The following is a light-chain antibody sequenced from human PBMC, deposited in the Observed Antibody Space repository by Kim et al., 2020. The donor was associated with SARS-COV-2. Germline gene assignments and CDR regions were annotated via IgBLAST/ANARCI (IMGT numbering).Light chain of an antibody. V-gene: IGLV2-11*01. CDR2: DVT. CDR1: SSDVTDYNF. J-gene: IGLJ3*02. CDR3: CSYAGRYTWL. Sequence: QSALTPPRSVSGSPGQSVTTSFTGSSSDVTDYNFVPWYQQHPGKAPKVIIYDVTKRPSRVPDRFSGSQSVNTASRTISGLQAEDDTDYYCCSYAGRYTWLFDGGTQLTVL.